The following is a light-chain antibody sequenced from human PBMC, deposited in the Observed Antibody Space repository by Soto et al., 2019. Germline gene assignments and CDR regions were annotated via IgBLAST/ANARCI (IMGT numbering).Light chain of an antibody. CDR1: HDTY. J-gene: IGKJ1*01. V-gene: IGKV1-5*01. Sequence: IPLTQSPSTVSASVGDSVTISCRASHDTYLAWYQHKPGKAPRLLIFSASSLQTGVPPRFRGSGSGTDFTLTISSLQPDDVGLYYCQHYTLASGPFGQGTRV. CDR3: QHYTLASGP. CDR2: SAS.